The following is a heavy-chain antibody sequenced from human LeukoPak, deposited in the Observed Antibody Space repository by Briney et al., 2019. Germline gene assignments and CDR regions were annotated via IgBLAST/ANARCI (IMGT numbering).Heavy chain of an antibody. CDR3: ARGNWNYVGYYYYGMDV. J-gene: IGHJ6*02. V-gene: IGHV1-69*13. CDR1: GYTFTSYG. CDR2: IIPIFGTA. D-gene: IGHD1-7*01. Sequence: ASVKVSCKASGYTFTSYGISWVRQAPGQGLEWMGGIIPIFGTANYAQKFQGRVTITADESTSTAYMELSSLRSEDTAVYYCARGNWNYVGYYYYGMDVWGQGTTVTVSS.